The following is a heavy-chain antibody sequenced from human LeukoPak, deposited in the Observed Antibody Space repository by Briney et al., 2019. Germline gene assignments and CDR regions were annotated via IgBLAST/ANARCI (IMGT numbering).Heavy chain of an antibody. Sequence: GGSLRLSCAASGFMFSDYYMTWIRQAPGKGLEWVSCINSSGGTIYYADSVKGRFTISRDNAKNSLYLQMDSLRAEDTAVYYCARAAYYYDSSGYDYWGQGNLVTVSS. CDR3: ARAAYYYDSSGYDY. CDR2: INSSGGTI. V-gene: IGHV3-11*01. D-gene: IGHD3-22*01. CDR1: GFMFSDYY. J-gene: IGHJ4*02.